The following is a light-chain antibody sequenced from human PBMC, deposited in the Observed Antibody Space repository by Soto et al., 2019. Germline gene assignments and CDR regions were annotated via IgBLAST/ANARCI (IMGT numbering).Light chain of an antibody. CDR2: VNSDGSH. V-gene: IGLV4-69*01. CDR3: QTWDTGIQV. J-gene: IGLJ3*02. Sequence: QSVVTQSPSASASLGASVKFTCTLNSGHSNYAIAWHQQRPEKGPRYLMKVNSDGSHNKGDGIADRFSGSSSGAERYLSISSLQSEDEADYYCQTWDTGIQVFGGGTQLTVL. CDR1: SGHSNYA.